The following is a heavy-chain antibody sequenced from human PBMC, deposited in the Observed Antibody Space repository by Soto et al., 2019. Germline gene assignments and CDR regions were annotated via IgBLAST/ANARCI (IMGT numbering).Heavy chain of an antibody. CDR3: ARGQLNTSPKPYGMDV. CDR1: GGSISSTNW. D-gene: IGHD2-2*01. V-gene: IGHV4-4*02. Sequence: SETLSLTCAVSGGSISSTNWWSWIRQPPGKGLEWIGEIYHSGSTIYNPSLKSRVTISVDRSRDQFSLKLSSVTAADTAVYYCARGQLNTSPKPYGMDVWGQGTTVTVSS. CDR2: IYHSGST. J-gene: IGHJ6*02.